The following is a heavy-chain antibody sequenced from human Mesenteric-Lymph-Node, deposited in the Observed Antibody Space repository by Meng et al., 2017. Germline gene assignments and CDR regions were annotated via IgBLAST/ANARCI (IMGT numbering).Heavy chain of an antibody. J-gene: IGHJ4*02. Sequence: QVQLQESGPGVVEPSWSLSLTCTVSGGSISSSFYWSWVRQSPGKGLEWIGQIYLAGSPNYNPSVESRVTISVDKSKIQFSLRLTSVTAADTAIFYCVRHGGKYFDSWGQGTLVTVSS. D-gene: IGHD2-15*01. V-gene: IGHV4-4*02. CDR3: VRHGGKYFDS. CDR2: IYLAGSP. CDR1: GGSISSSFY.